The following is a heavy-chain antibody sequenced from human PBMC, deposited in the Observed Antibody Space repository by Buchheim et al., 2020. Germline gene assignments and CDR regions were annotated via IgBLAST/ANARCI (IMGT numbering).Heavy chain of an antibody. D-gene: IGHD3-22*01. Sequence: QVQLVESGGGVVQPGRSLRLSCAASGFTFSSYGMHWVRQAPGKGLEWVAVIWYDGSNKYYADSVKGRFTISRDNSKNTLYLQMNSLRAEDTAVYYCARGSPLYYYDSSGYQLEDWGQGTL. CDR3: ARGSPLYYYDSSGYQLED. V-gene: IGHV3-33*01. J-gene: IGHJ4*02. CDR2: IWYDGSNK. CDR1: GFTFSSYG.